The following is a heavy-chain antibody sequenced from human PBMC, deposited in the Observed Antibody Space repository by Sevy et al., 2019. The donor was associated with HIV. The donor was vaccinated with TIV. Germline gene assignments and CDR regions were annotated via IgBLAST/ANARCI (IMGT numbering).Heavy chain of an antibody. CDR2: IWYDGSNK. V-gene: IGHV3-33*01. J-gene: IGHJ4*02. Sequence: GGSLRLSCAASGFTFSSYGMHWVRQAPGKGLEWVAVIWYDGSNKYYADSVKGRFTISRDNSKNTLYLQMNSLRAEVTAVYYCARDQVGVVFSSYYFDYWGQGTLVTVSS. CDR1: GFTFSSYG. CDR3: ARDQVGVVFSSYYFDY. D-gene: IGHD3-3*01.